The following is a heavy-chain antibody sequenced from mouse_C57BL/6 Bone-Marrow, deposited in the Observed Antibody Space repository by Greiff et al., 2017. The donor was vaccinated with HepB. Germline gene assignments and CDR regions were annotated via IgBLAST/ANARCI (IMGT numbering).Heavy chain of an antibody. CDR1: GYTFTDYE. CDR3: TRADGNYPYYYAMDY. V-gene: IGHV1-15*01. CDR2: IDPETGGT. Sequence: LVESGAELVRPGASVTLSCKASGYTFTDYEMHWVKQTPVHGLEWIGAIDPETGGTAYNQKFKGKAILTADKSSSTAYMELRSLTSEDSAVYYCTRADGNYPYYYAMDYWGQGTSVTVSS. J-gene: IGHJ4*01. D-gene: IGHD2-1*01.